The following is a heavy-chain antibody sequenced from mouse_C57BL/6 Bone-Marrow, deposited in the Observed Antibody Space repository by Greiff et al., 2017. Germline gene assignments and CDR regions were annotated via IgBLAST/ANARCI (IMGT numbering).Heavy chain of an antibody. V-gene: IGHV1-82*01. CDR3: AIYGSSYLLTRYFDV. Sequence: QVQLKQSGPELVKPGASVKISCKASGYAFSSSWMNWVKQRPGKGLEWIGRIYPGDGDTNYNGKFKGKATLTADKSSSTAYMQLSSLTSEDSAVYFCAIYGSSYLLTRYFDVWGTGTTVTVSS. CDR2: IYPGDGDT. D-gene: IGHD1-1*01. J-gene: IGHJ1*03. CDR1: GYAFSSSW.